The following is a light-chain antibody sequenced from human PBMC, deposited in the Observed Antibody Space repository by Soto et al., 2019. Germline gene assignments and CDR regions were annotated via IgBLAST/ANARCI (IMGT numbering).Light chain of an antibody. CDR1: QSVGTS. J-gene: IGKJ1*01. V-gene: IGKV1-5*01. CDR3: QHYDSDSTWT. CDR2: DAS. Sequence: DIQMTQSPSSLSASVGDRVTITCRASQSVGTSLAWYQQIPGEAPNLLIYDASTLESGVPSRFFASGSGTEFSLTISSLQPRDFATYYCQHYDSDSTWTFGQGTKVDIK.